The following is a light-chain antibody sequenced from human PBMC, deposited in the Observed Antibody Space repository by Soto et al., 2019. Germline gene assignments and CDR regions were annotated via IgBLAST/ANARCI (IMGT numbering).Light chain of an antibody. CDR1: QSISNF. Sequence: EIVLTQSPATLSLSPGERATLSYRASQSISNFLAWYQQKPGQAPRLLIYDASKRATDIPDRFIGSGSGTDFTLTISSLEPEDFAVYYCHQRSNWPPFTFGGGTKVEI. CDR3: HQRSNWPPFT. CDR2: DAS. V-gene: IGKV3-11*01. J-gene: IGKJ4*01.